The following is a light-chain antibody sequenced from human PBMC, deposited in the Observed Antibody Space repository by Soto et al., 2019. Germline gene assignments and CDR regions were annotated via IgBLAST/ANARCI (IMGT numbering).Light chain of an antibody. J-gene: IGKJ5*01. Sequence: DIQMTQSPYSLSASVGDRVTITCRASRGVSNYLAWYQQKPGKLPKLLIYGASSLHSEVPSRFSGSGSGTDFTLTISSLQPEDVATYYCQKYDSAPPLFGQGTRLEIK. CDR2: GAS. CDR3: QKYDSAPPL. CDR1: RGVSNY. V-gene: IGKV1-27*01.